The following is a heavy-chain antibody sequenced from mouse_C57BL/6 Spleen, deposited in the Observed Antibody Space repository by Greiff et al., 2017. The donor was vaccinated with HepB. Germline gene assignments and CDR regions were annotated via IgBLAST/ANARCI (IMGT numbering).Heavy chain of an antibody. J-gene: IGHJ1*03. CDR1: GYAFTNYL. D-gene: IGHD1-1*01. Sequence: VQLQESGAELVRPGTSVKVSCKASGYAFTNYLIEWVKQRPGQGLEWIGVINPGSGGTNYNEKFKGKATLTADKSSSTAYMQLSSLTSEDSAVYFCARGRGVGSSAFDVWGTGTTVTVSS. CDR2: INPGSGGT. CDR3: ARGRGVGSSAFDV. V-gene: IGHV1-54*01.